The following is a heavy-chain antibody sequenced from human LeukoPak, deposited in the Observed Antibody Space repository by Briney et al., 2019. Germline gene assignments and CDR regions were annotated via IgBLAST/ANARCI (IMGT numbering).Heavy chain of an antibody. Sequence: ASVTVSCKASGYTFTGYYMHWVRQAPGQGLEWMGWINPNSGGTNYAQKFQGRVTMTRDTSISTAYMELSRLRSDDTAVYYCARARELLGDDAFDIWGQGTMVTVSS. CDR1: GYTFTGYY. J-gene: IGHJ3*02. CDR2: INPNSGGT. V-gene: IGHV1-2*02. CDR3: ARARELLGDDAFDI. D-gene: IGHD1-26*01.